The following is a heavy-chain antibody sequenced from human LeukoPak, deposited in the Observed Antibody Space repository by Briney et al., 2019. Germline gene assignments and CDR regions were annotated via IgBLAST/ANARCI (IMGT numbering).Heavy chain of an antibody. J-gene: IGHJ4*02. CDR2: IIPILGIA. CDR3: ARLTTVTTNG. D-gene: IGHD4-17*01. CDR1: GGTFSSYA. V-gene: IGHV1-69*04. Sequence: ASVKVSCKASGGTFSSYAIIWVRQAPGQGLEWMGRIIPILGIANYAQKFQGRVTITAGKSTSTAYMELSSLRSEDTAVYYCARLTTVTTNGWGQGTLVTVSS.